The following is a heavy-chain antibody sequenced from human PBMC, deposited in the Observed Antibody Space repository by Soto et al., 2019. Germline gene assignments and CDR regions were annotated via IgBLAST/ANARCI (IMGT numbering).Heavy chain of an antibody. D-gene: IGHD6-13*01. CDR2: ISYDGSNK. J-gene: IGHJ6*02. Sequence: GGSLRLSCAASGFTFSSYGMHWVRQAPGKGLEWVAVISYDGSNKYYADSVKGRFTISRDNSKNTLYLQMNSLRAEDTAVYYCAKAHLAAAGTVGVYYYYGMDVWGQGTTVTVSS. CDR3: AKAHLAAAGTVGVYYYYGMDV. V-gene: IGHV3-30*18. CDR1: GFTFSSYG.